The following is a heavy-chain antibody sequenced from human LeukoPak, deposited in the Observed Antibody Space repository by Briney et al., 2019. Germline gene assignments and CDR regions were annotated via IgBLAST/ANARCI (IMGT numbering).Heavy chain of an antibody. D-gene: IGHD3-3*01. CDR3: ARAAELYDFWGGYGPFDL. V-gene: IGHV4-4*07. CDR1: GGATKYYY. Sequence: SETLSLTCTVSGGATKYYYWSWIRQPAGKRLEWIGRIHISGTFNYNPSLESRVTMSIDTSKSSFFLNLTSVTAADTAVYFCARAAELYDFWGGYGPFDLWGQGKMVTVSS. J-gene: IGHJ3*01. CDR2: IHISGTF.